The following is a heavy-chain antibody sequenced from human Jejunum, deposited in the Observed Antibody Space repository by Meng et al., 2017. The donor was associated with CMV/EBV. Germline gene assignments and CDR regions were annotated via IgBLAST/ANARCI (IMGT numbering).Heavy chain of an antibody. CDR1: Y. Sequence: YMSWIRQAPGKGLEWVSYTSSSGSTIYYADSVKGRFTISRDNAKNSLYLQMNSLRAEDTAVYYCARDLVVVPAAMGVYYYYGMDVWGQGTTVTVSS. CDR3: ARDLVVVPAAMGVYYYYGMDV. J-gene: IGHJ6*02. CDR2: TSSSGSTI. D-gene: IGHD2-2*01. V-gene: IGHV3-11*04.